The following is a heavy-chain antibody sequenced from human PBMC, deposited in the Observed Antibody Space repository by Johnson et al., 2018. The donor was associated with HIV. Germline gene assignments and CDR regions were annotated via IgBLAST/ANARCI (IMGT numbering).Heavy chain of an antibody. CDR2: IKQDGSEK. CDR3: AIRDAGGRYAFDI. CDR1: GFTFSSYW. J-gene: IGHJ3*02. Sequence: VQLMESGGGLVKPGGSLRLSCAAPGFTFSSYWMSWVRQAPGKGLEWVANIKQDGSEKYYVDSVKGRFTISRDNAKNSLYLQMKSLRAEDTAVYYCAIRDAGGRYAFDIWGQGTIVTVSS. D-gene: IGHD1-26*01. V-gene: IGHV3-7*01.